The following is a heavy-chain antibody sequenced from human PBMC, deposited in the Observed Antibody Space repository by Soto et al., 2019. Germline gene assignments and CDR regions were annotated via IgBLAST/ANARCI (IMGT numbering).Heavy chain of an antibody. CDR2: IYSAGAT. CDR1: GFTVSNNY. J-gene: IGHJ4*02. Sequence: EVQLVESGGGLVQPGGSLSLSCAASGFTVSNNYMRWVRQAPGKGLEWVSLIYSAGATYYADSVKGRFTISRDKSKNTLYLQMNSLRAEDTAVYYCARDGTYNWVGGQGILVTVSS. CDR3: ARDGTYNWV. V-gene: IGHV3-66*01. D-gene: IGHD1-1*01.